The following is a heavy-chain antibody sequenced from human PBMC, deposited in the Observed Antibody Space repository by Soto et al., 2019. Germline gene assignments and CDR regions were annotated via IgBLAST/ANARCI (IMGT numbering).Heavy chain of an antibody. CDR2: ISSSGSTI. Sequence: QVQLVESGGGLVKPGGSLRLSCAASGFTFSDYYMSWIRQAPGKGLEWVSYISSSGSTIYYADSVKGRFTITRDNAKNALYLQRNSLRAEDTAVDYCARGSGYDLQNWFDPWGKGTLVTVSS. CDR1: GFTFSDYY. V-gene: IGHV3-11*01. D-gene: IGHD5-12*01. CDR3: ARGSGYDLQNWFDP. J-gene: IGHJ5*02.